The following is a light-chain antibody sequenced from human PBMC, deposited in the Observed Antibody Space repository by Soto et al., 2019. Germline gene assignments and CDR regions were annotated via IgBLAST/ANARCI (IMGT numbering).Light chain of an antibody. V-gene: IGKV3-20*01. CDR2: GTS. J-gene: IGKJ3*01. CDR1: QSVSSKY. CDR3: QQYGSSLFT. Sequence: EIVLTQSPGTLSLSPGERATLSCRASQSVSSKYLAWYQQKPGQAPRVLIYGTSIRASGVPERLSGGGSGTDFTLTITRLEPEDFAVCYCQQYGSSLFTFGPGTKVDFK.